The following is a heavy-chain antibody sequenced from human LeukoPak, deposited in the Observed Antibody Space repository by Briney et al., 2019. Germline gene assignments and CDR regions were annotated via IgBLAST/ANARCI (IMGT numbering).Heavy chain of an antibody. CDR2: INHSGST. D-gene: IGHD3-3*01. CDR1: GRSFSGYY. Sequence: SETLSLTCAVDGRSFSGYYWSWIRQPPGKGLEWIGEINHSGSTNYNPSLKSRVTISVDTSKNQFSLKLSSVTAADTAVYYCARGRFLEWLYKYNWFDPWGQGTLVTVSS. CDR3: ARGRFLEWLYKYNWFDP. V-gene: IGHV4-34*01. J-gene: IGHJ5*02.